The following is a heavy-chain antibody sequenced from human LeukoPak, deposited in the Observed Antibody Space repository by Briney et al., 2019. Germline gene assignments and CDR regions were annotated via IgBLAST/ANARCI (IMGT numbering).Heavy chain of an antibody. V-gene: IGHV4-59*01. CDR3: ARGPYYYDGGDYYDTWFDP. D-gene: IGHD3-22*01. CDR1: GGSISIYY. Sequence: SETLSLTCTVSGGSISIYYWSWIRQPPGKGLEWIGYIDHRGGSNYNPSLESRVTISVDTSKNQFSLTVRSVTAADTAVYYCARGPYYYDGGDYYDTWFDPWGQGTLVTVSS. CDR2: IDHRGGS. J-gene: IGHJ5*02.